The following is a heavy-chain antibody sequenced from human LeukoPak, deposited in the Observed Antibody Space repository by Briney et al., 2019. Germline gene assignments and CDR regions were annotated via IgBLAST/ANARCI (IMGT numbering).Heavy chain of an antibody. V-gene: IGHV3-7*01. CDR3: VTDQTGRHPYFFDY. D-gene: IGHD3-10*01. CDR1: GFNFSTYW. Sequence: GGSLRLSCAASGFNFSTYWMTWVRQVLGKGLEWVANIKEDGSEIYYVDAVKGRFSISRDNAKTSLYLQMNNLSVADTAVYYCVTDQTGRHPYFFDYWGQGTLVTVSS. J-gene: IGHJ4*02. CDR2: IKEDGSEI.